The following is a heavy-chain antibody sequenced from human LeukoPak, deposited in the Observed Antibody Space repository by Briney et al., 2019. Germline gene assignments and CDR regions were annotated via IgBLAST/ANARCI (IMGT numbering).Heavy chain of an antibody. CDR3: AKDPYSSGPYNWFDP. J-gene: IGHJ5*02. CDR1: GVTFSDFA. V-gene: IGHV3-23*01. D-gene: IGHD6-19*01. CDR2: ISGSGDST. Sequence: GGSLRLSCAASGVTFSDFAMHWVRQAPGKGLEWVSAISGSGDSTYYADSVKGLFTISRDNSKNTLYLQMNRLRAEDTAVYYCAKDPYSSGPYNWFDPWGQGTLVTVSS.